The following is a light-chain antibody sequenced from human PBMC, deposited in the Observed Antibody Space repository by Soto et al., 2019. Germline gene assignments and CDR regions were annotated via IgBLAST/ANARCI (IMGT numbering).Light chain of an antibody. CDR2: RNN. J-gene: IGLJ1*01. CDR3: AAWADSLSGRYV. Sequence: QSVLTQPPSASGTPGQRVTISCSGSSSNIGSNYVYWYQQLPGTAPKLLIYRNNQRPSGVPDRFSGSKSGTSASLAISGLRSEDEADYYSAAWADSLSGRYVFGTGTKVTVL. CDR1: SSNIGSNY. V-gene: IGLV1-47*01.